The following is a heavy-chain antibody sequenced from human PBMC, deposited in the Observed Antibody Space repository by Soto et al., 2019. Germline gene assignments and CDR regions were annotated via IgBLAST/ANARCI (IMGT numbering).Heavy chain of an antibody. CDR3: ARLDGGSYKKTLYY. J-gene: IGHJ4*02. CDR1: GGSISSGSYY. Sequence: PSETLSVTCTVSGGSISSGSYYWGWIRQPPGKGLEWIGSIFYSGSTYYNPSLKSRVTISVDTSKNQFSRKLSSVTAADTAVYYCARLDGGSYKKTLYYWGQGTLVTVSS. V-gene: IGHV4-39*07. CDR2: IFYSGST. D-gene: IGHD1-26*01.